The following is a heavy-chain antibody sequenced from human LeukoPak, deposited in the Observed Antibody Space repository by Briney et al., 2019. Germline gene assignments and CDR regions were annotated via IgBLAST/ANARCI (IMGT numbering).Heavy chain of an antibody. CDR2: IYYSGST. Sequence: PSETLSPTCTVSGGSISSSSYYWGWIRQPPGKGLEWIGSIYYSGSTYYNPSLKSRVTISVDTSKNQFSLKLSSVTAADTAVYYCARQDPSVGTVTNYFDYWGQGTLVTVSS. J-gene: IGHJ4*02. CDR1: GGSISSSSYY. CDR3: ARQDPSVGTVTNYFDY. D-gene: IGHD4-17*01. V-gene: IGHV4-39*01.